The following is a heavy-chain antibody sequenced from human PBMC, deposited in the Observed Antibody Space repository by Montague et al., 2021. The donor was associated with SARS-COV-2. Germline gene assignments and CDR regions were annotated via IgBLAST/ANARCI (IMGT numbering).Heavy chain of an antibody. D-gene: IGHD6-13*01. V-gene: IGHV4/OR15-8*02. J-gene: IGHJ4*02. Sequence: SETLSLTCAVSGGLISSGNWRSWVRQPPGKGLEWIGEIFHSGAAXYNPALKSRLTISMDKSKNEFSLKLNSVTAADTAMYYCARDFVAAVPDRFDSWGQGVLVTVSS. CDR1: GGLISSGNW. CDR2: IFHSGAA. CDR3: ARDFVAAVPDRFDS.